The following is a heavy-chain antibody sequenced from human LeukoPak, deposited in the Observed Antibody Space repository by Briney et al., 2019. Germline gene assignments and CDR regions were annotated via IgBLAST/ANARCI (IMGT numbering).Heavy chain of an antibody. CDR3: AKVAPLGSSWYGFNY. V-gene: IGHV3-23*01. CDR2: ISGSGGDT. CDR1: GITLSNYG. D-gene: IGHD6-13*01. J-gene: IGHJ4*02. Sequence: GGSLRLSCVVSGITLSNYGMSWVRQAPRKGLEYVSGISGSGGDTYYADSVKGRFTISRDNSKSTLSLQMDSLRVEDTAVYYCAKVAPLGSSWYGFNYWGQGTLVTVSS.